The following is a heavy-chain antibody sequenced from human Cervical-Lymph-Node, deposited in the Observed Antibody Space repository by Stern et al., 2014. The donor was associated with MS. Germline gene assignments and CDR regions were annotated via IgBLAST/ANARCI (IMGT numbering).Heavy chain of an antibody. J-gene: IGHJ2*01. D-gene: IGHD6-19*01. Sequence: VQLVESGAEVRKPGASVKASCKATAHTVTTYDINWVRQAPGQGLEWMGWMNPNSGNTGYAQKFQGRVTMTRNISISTVYMELSSLRSEDTAVYYCARGGSGWTHWYFDLWGRGTLVTVSS. CDR1: AHTVTTYD. V-gene: IGHV1-8*01. CDR2: MNPNSGNT. CDR3: ARGGSGWTHWYFDL.